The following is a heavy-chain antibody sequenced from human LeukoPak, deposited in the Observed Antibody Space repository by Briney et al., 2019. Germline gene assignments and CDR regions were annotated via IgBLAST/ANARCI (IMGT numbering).Heavy chain of an antibody. CDR3: AKAAWFGELLYNYYGMDV. V-gene: IGHV3-23*01. Sequence: GGSLRLSCAASGFTFSSYAMSWVRQAPGKGLEWVSAISGSGGSTYYADSVKGRFTISRGNSKNTLYLQMNSLRAEDTAVYYCAKAAWFGELLYNYYGMDVWGQGTTVTVSS. CDR2: ISGSGGST. CDR1: GFTFSSYA. J-gene: IGHJ6*02. D-gene: IGHD3-10*01.